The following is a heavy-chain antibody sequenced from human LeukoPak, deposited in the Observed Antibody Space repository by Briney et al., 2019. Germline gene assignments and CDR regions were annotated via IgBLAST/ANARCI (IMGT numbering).Heavy chain of an antibody. CDR3: ARERIYFGSGGDLRDARLFYYYGMDV. CDR2: FFGEVAS. V-gene: IGHV3-53*01. D-gene: IGHD3-10*01. J-gene: IGHJ6*02. Sequence: TGGSLRLSCVASAFSVSSNCMTWVRQAPGGGWGGVPFFFGEVASTYPGSVKGRFTISRDSSKNTLYLQMNNLRAEDTAVYYCARERIYFGSGGDLRDARLFYYYGMDVWGQGTTVTVSS. CDR1: AFSVSSNC.